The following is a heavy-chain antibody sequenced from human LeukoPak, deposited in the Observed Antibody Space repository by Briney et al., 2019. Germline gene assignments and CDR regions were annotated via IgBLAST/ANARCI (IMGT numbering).Heavy chain of an antibody. CDR1: GFTFSSYS. V-gene: IGHV3-21*04. J-gene: IGHJ4*02. CDR2: ISSSSSYI. CDR3: AKDVIVGISGS. D-gene: IGHD1-26*01. Sequence: GGSLRLSCAASGFTFSSYSMNWVRQAPGKGLEWVSSISSSSSYIYYADSVKGRFTISRDNSKNTLYLQMNSLRAEDTAVYYCAKDVIVGISGSGGKGTLFPVSP.